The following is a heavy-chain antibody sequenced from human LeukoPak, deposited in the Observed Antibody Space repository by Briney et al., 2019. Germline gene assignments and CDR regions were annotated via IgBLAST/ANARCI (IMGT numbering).Heavy chain of an antibody. Sequence: TTSETLSLTCAVSGGSISSSNWWSWVRQPPGKGLEWIGEIYHSGSTNYNPSLKSRVTISVDKSRNQFSLKLSSVTAADTAVYYCARDARQQLVERFDYWGQGTLVTVSS. J-gene: IGHJ4*02. D-gene: IGHD6-13*01. CDR2: IYHSGST. CDR3: ARDARQQLVERFDY. CDR1: GGSISSSNW. V-gene: IGHV4-4*02.